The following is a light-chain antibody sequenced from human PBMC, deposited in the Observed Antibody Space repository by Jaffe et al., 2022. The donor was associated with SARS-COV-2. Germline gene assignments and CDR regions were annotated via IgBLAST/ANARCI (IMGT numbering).Light chain of an antibody. CDR2: DVS. Sequence: QSALTQPRSVSGSPGQPVTISCTGTSSDIGAWNYVSWYQQHPGTAPKILIYDVSKRPSGVPDRFSGSKSGNTASLTISGLQAEDEADYYCCSYAAESTLFGGGTKLTVL. CDR1: SSDIGAWNY. J-gene: IGLJ2*01. CDR3: CSYAAESTL. V-gene: IGLV2-11*01.